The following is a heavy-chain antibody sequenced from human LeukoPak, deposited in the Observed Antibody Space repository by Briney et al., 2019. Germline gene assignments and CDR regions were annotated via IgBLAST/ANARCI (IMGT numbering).Heavy chain of an antibody. CDR1: GGSISSSSYY. V-gene: IGHV4-39*07. J-gene: IGHJ6*02. Sequence: SETLSLTCTVSGGSISSSSYYWVWIRQPPGKGLEWIGEINHSGSTNYNPPLKSRVTISVDTSKNQFSLKLSSVTAADTAVYYCARGFRVPADYYYYGMDVWGQGTTVTVSS. CDR2: INHSGST. CDR3: ARGFRVPADYYYYGMDV. D-gene: IGHD2-2*01.